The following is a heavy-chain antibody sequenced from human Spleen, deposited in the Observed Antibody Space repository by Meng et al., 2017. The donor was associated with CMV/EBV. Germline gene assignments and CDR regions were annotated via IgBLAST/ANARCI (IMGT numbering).Heavy chain of an antibody. CDR3: ARTDYDTSGNSWFDP. J-gene: IGHJ5*02. CDR1: GYSFSRYD. Sequence: SGYSFSRYDIDWVRQAAGQGLEWMGWMNPNSGNTGYSQKFQGRVTMTRDTSISTAYMELSSLRSDDAAVYYCARTDYDTSGNSWFDPWGQGTLVTVSS. V-gene: IGHV1-8*01. CDR2: MNPNSGNT. D-gene: IGHD3-22*01.